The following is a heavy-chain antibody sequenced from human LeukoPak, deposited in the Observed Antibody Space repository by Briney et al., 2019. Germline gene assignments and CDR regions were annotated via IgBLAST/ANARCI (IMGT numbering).Heavy chain of an antibody. CDR1: GFIFSDYY. Sequence: PGGSLRLSCAASGFIFSDYYMSRIRQAPGKGLEWISYIRSGTNAIYSADSVRGRFTISRDNAKNLLFLQMNSLRAEDTAVYYCARDLGQGYYYFNHWGQGTLVTVSS. V-gene: IGHV3-11*01. CDR3: ARDLGQGYYYFNH. D-gene: IGHD3-16*01. CDR2: IRSGTNAI. J-gene: IGHJ4*02.